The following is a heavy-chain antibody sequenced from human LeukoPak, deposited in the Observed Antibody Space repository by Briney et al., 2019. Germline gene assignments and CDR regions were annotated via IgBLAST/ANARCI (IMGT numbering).Heavy chain of an antibody. Sequence: GGSLRLSCATSGFTFRNFDMSWVRQAPGNGLEWVSAISGSGGSTYYADSVKGRFTISRDNSKNTLYLQMNSLRAEDTAVYYCAKDPSQYKLLWVDYWGQGILVTVSS. J-gene: IGHJ4*02. CDR2: ISGSGGST. D-gene: IGHD2-2*01. CDR1: GFTFRNFD. V-gene: IGHV3-23*01. CDR3: AKDPSQYKLLWVDY.